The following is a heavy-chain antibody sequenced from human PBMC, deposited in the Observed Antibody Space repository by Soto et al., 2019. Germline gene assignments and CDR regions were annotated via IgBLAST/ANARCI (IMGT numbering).Heavy chain of an antibody. Sequence: QVQLVESGGGVVQPGRSLRLSCAASGFTFSSYGMHWVRQAPGKGLEWVAVIWDDGSNKYYADSVKGRFTISRDNSKNTLYLQMNSLRAEDTAVYYCARDIRGWYIYDYYGMDVWGQGTTVTVSS. V-gene: IGHV3-33*01. D-gene: IGHD6-19*01. CDR2: IWDDGSNK. CDR1: GFTFSSYG. J-gene: IGHJ6*02. CDR3: ARDIRGWYIYDYYGMDV.